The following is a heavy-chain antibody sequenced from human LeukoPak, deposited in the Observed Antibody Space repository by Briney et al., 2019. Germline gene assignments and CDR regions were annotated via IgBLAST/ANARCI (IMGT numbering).Heavy chain of an antibody. CDR3: ARDDYYDSSGTGDY. CDR2: IYYSGST. CDR1: GGSISSYY. J-gene: IGHJ4*02. Sequence: SETLSLTCTVSGGSISSYYWSWIRQPPGKGLEWIGYIYYSGSTNYNPSLKSRVTISVDTSKNQFSLKLSSVTAADTAVYYCARDDYYDSSGTGDYWGQGTLVTVSS. V-gene: IGHV4-59*01. D-gene: IGHD3-22*01.